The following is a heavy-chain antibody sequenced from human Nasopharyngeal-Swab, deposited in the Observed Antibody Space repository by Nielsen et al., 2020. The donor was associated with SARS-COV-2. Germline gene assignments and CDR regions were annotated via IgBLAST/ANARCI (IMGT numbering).Heavy chain of an antibody. V-gene: IGHV4-39*07. CDR2: IHNSGTP. D-gene: IGHD3/OR15-3a*01. Sequence: SETLSLTCTVSGDSIRSTTFYWGWIRQPPGKGLEWIGSIHNSGTPYYIPSLKSRVTISVDTSKNQFSLKMRSVTAADTAVYYCASGPFGPGDSYHYYGLDVWGQGTTVTVSS. CDR1: GDSIRSTTFY. CDR3: ASGPFGPGDSYHYYGLDV. J-gene: IGHJ6*02.